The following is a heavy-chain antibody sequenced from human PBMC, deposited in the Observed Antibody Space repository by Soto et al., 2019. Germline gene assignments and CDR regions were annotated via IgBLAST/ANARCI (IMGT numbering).Heavy chain of an antibody. CDR3: ARDSQNYFDY. J-gene: IGHJ4*02. CDR1: GNSISSGGYY. Sequence: QVQLQESGPGLVKPSQTLSLTCTVSGNSISSGGYYWDWIRQHPGKGLEWIGYIYYSGNTYYNPSLKSRVTISVDTSKNQFSLRLTSVTAADTAVYYCARDSQNYFDYWGQVTLVTVSS. V-gene: IGHV4-31*03. CDR2: IYYSGNT.